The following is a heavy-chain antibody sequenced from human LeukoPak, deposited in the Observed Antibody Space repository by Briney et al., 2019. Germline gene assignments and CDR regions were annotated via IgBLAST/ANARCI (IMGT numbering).Heavy chain of an antibody. V-gene: IGHV4-61*01. D-gene: IGHD5-18*01. CDR2: IRYSGST. CDR1: GGSVSSNSYH. J-gene: IGHJ4*02. CDR3: ARLSEYSYGFYFDY. Sequence: SETLSLTCTVSGGSVSSNSYHWSWIRQPPGTGLEWIGYIRYSGSTNKNPSLKSRVTISVDASKNQFSLNLSSVTAADTALYYCARLSEYSYGFYFDYWGQGTLVTVSS.